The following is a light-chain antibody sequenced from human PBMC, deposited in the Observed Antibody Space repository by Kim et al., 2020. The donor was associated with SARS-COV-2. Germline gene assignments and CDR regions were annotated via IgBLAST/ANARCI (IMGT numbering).Light chain of an antibody. J-gene: IGKJ2*01. Sequence: EIVMTQSPATLSVSPGERATLSCRASQSVSSNLAWYQQKPGQAPRLLSYGASTRATGIPARFSGSGSGTEFTLTISSMQSEDFAVYYCQQYNNWPMYTCGQGTKLDIK. CDR2: GAS. CDR1: QSVSSN. CDR3: QQYNNWPMYT. V-gene: IGKV3-15*01.